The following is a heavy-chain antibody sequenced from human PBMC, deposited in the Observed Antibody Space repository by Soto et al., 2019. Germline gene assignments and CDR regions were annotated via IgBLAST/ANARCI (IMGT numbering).Heavy chain of an antibody. V-gene: IGHV1-24*01. Sequence: ASVKVSCKVSGYTLTELSMHWVRQAPGKGLEWMGGFDPEDGETIYAQKFQGRVTMTEDTSTDTAYMELSSLRSEDTAVYYCATSAKLRYFDRGYYFDYWGQGTLVTVSS. D-gene: IGHD3-9*01. J-gene: IGHJ4*02. CDR3: ATSAKLRYFDRGYYFDY. CDR2: FDPEDGET. CDR1: GYTLTELS.